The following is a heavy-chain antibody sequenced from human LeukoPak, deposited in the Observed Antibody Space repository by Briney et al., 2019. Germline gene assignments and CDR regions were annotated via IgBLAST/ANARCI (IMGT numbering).Heavy chain of an antibody. CDR2: IYYSGST. D-gene: IGHD6-13*01. J-gene: IGHJ5*02. Sequence: PSEALSLTCTVSGGSISSSSYYWGWIRQPPGKGLEWIGSIYYSGSTYYNPSLKSRVTISVDTSKNQFSLKLSSVTAADTAVYYCARRGPIAAAGIGSGWFDPWGQGTLVTVSS. CDR1: GGSISSSSYY. CDR3: ARRGPIAAAGIGSGWFDP. V-gene: IGHV4-39*01.